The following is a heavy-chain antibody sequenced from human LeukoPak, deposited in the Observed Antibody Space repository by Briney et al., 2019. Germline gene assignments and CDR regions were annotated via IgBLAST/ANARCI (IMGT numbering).Heavy chain of an antibody. D-gene: IGHD2-2*01. CDR2: ISSSSSYI. CDR1: GFTFSSYS. V-gene: IGHV3-21*01. Sequence: IPGGSLRLSCAASGFTFSSYSMNWVRQAPGKGLEWVSSISSSSSYIYYADSVKGRFTISRDNAKNSLYLQMNSLRAEDTAVYYCARAIVVVPEDVDYWGQGTLVTVSS. J-gene: IGHJ4*02. CDR3: ARAIVVVPEDVDY.